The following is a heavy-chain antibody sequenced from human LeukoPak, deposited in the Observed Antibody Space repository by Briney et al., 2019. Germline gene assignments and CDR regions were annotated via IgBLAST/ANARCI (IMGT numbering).Heavy chain of an antibody. CDR3: ARLVVPAAMYYYYYGMDV. CDR2: IKQDGSEK. Sequence: GGSLRLSCGASGFTFRNYWMNWVRQAPGKGLEWVANIKQDGSEKYYVDSVKGRFTISRDNAKNSLYLQMNSLRAEDTAVYYCARLVVPAAMYYYYYGMDVWGQGTTVTVSS. V-gene: IGHV3-7*03. CDR1: GFTFRNYW. J-gene: IGHJ6*02. D-gene: IGHD2-2*01.